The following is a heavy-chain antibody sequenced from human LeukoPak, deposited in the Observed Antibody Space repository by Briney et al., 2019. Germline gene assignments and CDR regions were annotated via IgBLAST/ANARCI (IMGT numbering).Heavy chain of an antibody. CDR3: AKDLYSSSLKYFDY. CDR2: ISWNSGSI. CDR1: GFTFDDYA. Sequence: GGSLRLSCAASGFTFDDYAMHWVRQAPGKGLEWVSGISWNSGSIGYADSVKGRFTISRDNAKNSLYLQMNSLRAEDTALYYCAKDLYSSSLKYFDYWGQGTLVTVSS. V-gene: IGHV3-9*01. D-gene: IGHD6-13*01. J-gene: IGHJ4*02.